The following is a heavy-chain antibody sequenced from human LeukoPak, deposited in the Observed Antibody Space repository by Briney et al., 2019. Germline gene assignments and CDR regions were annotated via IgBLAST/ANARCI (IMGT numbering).Heavy chain of an antibody. CDR2: ISTNGGTT. CDR3: ARDWYCSNWGLLD. Sequence: PGGSLRLSCSASGFTFTTYAMHWVRQAPGKGLEYVSAISTNGGTTYYADSVKGRFTISRDNSKNTLYLQMSSLRAEDTAVYYCARDWYCSNWGLLDWGQGTLVTVSS. J-gene: IGHJ4*02. CDR1: GFTFTTYA. D-gene: IGHD6-13*01. V-gene: IGHV3-64D*09.